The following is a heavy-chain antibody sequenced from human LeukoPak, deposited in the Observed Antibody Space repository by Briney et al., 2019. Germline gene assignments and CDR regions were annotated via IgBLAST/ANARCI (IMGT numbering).Heavy chain of an antibody. V-gene: IGHV3-7*03. J-gene: IGHJ5*02. Sequence: PGGSLRLSCEASGFTFSSYWMSWVRQAPGKGLEWVANIKTDGSEKYYVDSVKGRFTISRDDAKNSLYLQMNSLRVEDTAVYYCARDYPGYFPWGQGTLVIVSS. CDR1: GFTFSSYW. D-gene: IGHD3-22*01. CDR3: ARDYPGYFP. CDR2: IKTDGSEK.